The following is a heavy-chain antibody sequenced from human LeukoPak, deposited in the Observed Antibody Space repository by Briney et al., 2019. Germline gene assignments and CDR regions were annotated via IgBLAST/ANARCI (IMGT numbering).Heavy chain of an antibody. CDR1: GFTFSSYA. D-gene: IGHD3-10*01. J-gene: IGHJ4*02. Sequence: GGSLRLSCAASGFTFSSYAMHWVRQAPGKGLEWVAFIRYDGSNKYYADSVKGRFTISRDNSENTLYLQMNSLRAEDTAVYYCASPFITMVRGVPNELDYWGQGTLVTVSS. CDR2: IRYDGSNK. V-gene: IGHV3-30*02. CDR3: ASPFITMVRGVPNELDY.